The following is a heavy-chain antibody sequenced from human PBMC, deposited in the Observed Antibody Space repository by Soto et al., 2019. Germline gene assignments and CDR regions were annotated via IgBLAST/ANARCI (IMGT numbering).Heavy chain of an antibody. J-gene: IGHJ6*02. CDR2: ISYDGGDK. V-gene: IGHV3-30*18. CDR3: AKASGYCSSSTCSRLIYYYYGMDV. Sequence: GGSLRLSCGASGFTFTSYGMHWVGQSPGKGLEWVAVISYDGGDKYYADSVKGRFTISRDNSKNTLCLQMNSLRAEDTAVYYCAKASGYCSSSTCSRLIYYYYGMDVWGQGTTVTVSS. CDR1: GFTFTSYG. D-gene: IGHD2-2*01.